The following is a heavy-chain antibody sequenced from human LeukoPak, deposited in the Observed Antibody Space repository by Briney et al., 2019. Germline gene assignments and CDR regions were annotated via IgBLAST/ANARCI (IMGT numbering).Heavy chain of an antibody. CDR1: GFTFDDFG. CDR3: ARMSRRWEVLV. J-gene: IGHJ4*02. D-gene: IGHD1-26*01. CDR2: ITWNGGST. V-gene: IGHV3-20*04. Sequence: PGGSLTLSCAASGFTFDDFGMSWVRQAPGKGLEWVSGITWNGGSTGYADSVKGRFTISRDNAKNSLYLQMSSLRAEDTALYYCARMSRRWEVLVWGQGTLVTVSS.